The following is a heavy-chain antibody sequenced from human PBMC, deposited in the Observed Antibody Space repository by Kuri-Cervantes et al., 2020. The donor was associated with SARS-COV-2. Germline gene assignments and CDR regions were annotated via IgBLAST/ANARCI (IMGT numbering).Heavy chain of an antibody. J-gene: IGHJ6*03. CDR1: GFTFGDYA. CDR2: IRSKAYGGTT. Sequence: GESLKISCAASGFTFGDYAMSWVRQAPGKGLEWVGVIRSKAYGGTTEYAASVKGRFTISRDDSKSIAYLQMNSLKTEDTAVYYCTTAGQSITIFGVVTNMDVWGKGTTVTVSS. D-gene: IGHD3-3*01. V-gene: IGHV3-49*04. CDR3: TTAGQSITIFGVVTNMDV.